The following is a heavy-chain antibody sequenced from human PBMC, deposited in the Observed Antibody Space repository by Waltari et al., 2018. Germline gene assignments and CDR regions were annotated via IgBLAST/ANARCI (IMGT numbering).Heavy chain of an antibody. Sequence: QLQLQESGPGLVKPSETLSLTCTVSGGSISSSNYYWGWIRQPPGKGLEWIGSIYYSGSPRYTPSLKSRFTISLDTSKNQFSLKLSSVTAADTAVYYCAREDRNFYYYMDVWGKGTTVTISS. J-gene: IGHJ6*03. CDR2: IYYSGSP. V-gene: IGHV4-39*07. CDR1: GGSISSSNYY. CDR3: AREDRNFYYYMDV.